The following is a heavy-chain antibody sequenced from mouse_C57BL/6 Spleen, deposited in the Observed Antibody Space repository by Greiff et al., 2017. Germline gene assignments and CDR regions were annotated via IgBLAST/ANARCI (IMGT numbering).Heavy chain of an antibody. Sequence: VQLQQSGPELVKPGASVKISCKASGYTFTDYYMNWVKQSHGKSLEWIGDINPNNGGTSYNQKFKGKATLTVDKSSSTAYMELRSLTSEDSAVYYCARPRSDWGQGTTLTVSS. CDR2: INPNNGGT. CDR3: ARPRSD. V-gene: IGHV1-26*01. J-gene: IGHJ2*01. CDR1: GYTFTDYY. D-gene: IGHD3-2*02.